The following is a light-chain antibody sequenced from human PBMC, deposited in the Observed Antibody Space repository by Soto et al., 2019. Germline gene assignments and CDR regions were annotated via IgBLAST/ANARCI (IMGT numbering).Light chain of an antibody. CDR2: EGN. CDR3: SSYAGSNTWV. Sequence: QSALTQPASVSGSPGQSITISCTGTSSDVGSYDNLVSWYQQHPGKAPKLMIYEGNKRPSGVSDRFSGSKSGNTASLTISGLQAEDEAHYFCSSYAGSNTWVFGGGTKLTVL. CDR1: SSDVGSYDNL. J-gene: IGLJ2*01. V-gene: IGLV2-23*01.